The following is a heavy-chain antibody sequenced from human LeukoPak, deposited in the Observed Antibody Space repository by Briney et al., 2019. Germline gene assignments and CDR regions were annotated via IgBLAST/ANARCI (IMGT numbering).Heavy chain of an antibody. CDR3: AASKCQYSGSYCEFAFDI. J-gene: IGHJ3*02. V-gene: IGHV1-58*01. CDR1: GFTFTSSA. D-gene: IGHD1-26*01. Sequence: ASVKVSCKASGFTFTSSAVQWVRQARGQRLEGIGWIVVGSGNTNYAQKFQERVTITRDMSTSTAYMELSSLRSEDTAVYYCAASKCQYSGSYCEFAFDIWGQGTMVTVSS. CDR2: IVVGSGNT.